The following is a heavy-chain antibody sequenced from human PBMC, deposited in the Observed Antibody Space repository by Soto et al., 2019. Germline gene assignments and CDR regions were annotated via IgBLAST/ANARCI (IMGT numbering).Heavy chain of an antibody. CDR2: IYYSGST. CDR1: GGSISSGGYY. V-gene: IGHV4-31*03. CDR3: LGQVPSNYDILTGYPYYFDY. Sequence: SETLSLTCTVSGGSISSGGYYWSWIRQHPGKGLEWIGYIYYSGSTYYNPSLKSRVTISVDTSKNQFSLKLSSVTAADTAVYYCLGQVPSNYDILTGYPYYFDYWGQGTLVTVSS. D-gene: IGHD3-9*01. J-gene: IGHJ4*02.